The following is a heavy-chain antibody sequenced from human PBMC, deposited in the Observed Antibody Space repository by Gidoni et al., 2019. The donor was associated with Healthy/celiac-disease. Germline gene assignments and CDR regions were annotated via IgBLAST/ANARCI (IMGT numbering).Heavy chain of an antibody. Sequence: QVQLVQSGAEVKKPGASVKVSCKVSGYTLTELSMHWVRQAPGKGLEWMGGFDPEDGETIYAQKFQGRVTMTEDTSTDTAYMELSSLRSEDTAVYYCATLNYYDSSGYYYFYAFDIWGQGTMVTVSS. J-gene: IGHJ3*02. D-gene: IGHD3-22*01. CDR3: ATLNYYDSSGYYYFYAFDI. CDR2: FDPEDGET. V-gene: IGHV1-24*01. CDR1: GYTLTELS.